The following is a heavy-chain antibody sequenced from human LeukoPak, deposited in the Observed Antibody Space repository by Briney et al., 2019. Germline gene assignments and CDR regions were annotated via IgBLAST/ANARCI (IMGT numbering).Heavy chain of an antibody. Sequence: RPSETLSLTCTVSGGSISSYYWSWIRQPPGKGLEWIGYIYYSGSTNYNPSLKSRVTISVDTSKNQFSLKLSSVTAADTAVYYCARGKVYNWNSDNWFDPWGQGTLVTVSS. CDR3: ARGKVYNWNSDNWFDP. J-gene: IGHJ5*02. V-gene: IGHV4-59*01. CDR2: IYYSGST. D-gene: IGHD1-7*01. CDR1: GGSISSYY.